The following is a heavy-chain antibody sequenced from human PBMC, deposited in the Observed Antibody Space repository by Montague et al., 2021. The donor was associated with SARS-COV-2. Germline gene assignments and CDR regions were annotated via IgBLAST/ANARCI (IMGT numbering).Heavy chain of an antibody. CDR2: ITWDSGTI. V-gene: IGHV3-9*01. J-gene: IGHJ4*02. CDR1: GFTFGDYA. D-gene: IGHD3-22*01. CDR3: AKDFDYYDSSGYFDY. Sequence: SLRLPCAASGFTFGDYAMHWVRHAPGKGPEWVSGITWDSGTIDYADSVKGRFTISRDSAKNSLYLQMNSLRVEDTALYYCAKDFDYYDSSGYFDYWGQGTLVTVSS.